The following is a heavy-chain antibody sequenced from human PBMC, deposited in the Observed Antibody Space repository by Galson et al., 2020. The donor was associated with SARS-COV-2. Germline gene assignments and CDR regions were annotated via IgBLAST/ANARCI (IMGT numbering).Heavy chain of an antibody. CDR1: GFSLSTSGMR. Sequence: SGPTLVKPTQTLTLTCTFSGFSLSTSGMRVSWIRQPPGKALEWLARIDWDDDKFYSTSLKTRLTISKDTSKNQVVLTMTNMDPVDTATYDCARELYDILAGYYYGMDVWGQGTTVTVSS. V-gene: IGHV2-70*04. D-gene: IGHD3-9*01. CDR3: ARELYDILAGYYYGMDV. CDR2: IDWDDDK. J-gene: IGHJ6*02.